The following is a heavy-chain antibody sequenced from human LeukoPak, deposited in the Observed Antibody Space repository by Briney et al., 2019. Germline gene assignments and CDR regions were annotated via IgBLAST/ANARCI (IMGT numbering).Heavy chain of an antibody. D-gene: IGHD1-26*01. CDR1: GGSISSSSYY. CDR2: IYYSGST. J-gene: IGHJ4*02. CDR3: ARVLPQDVVEWEPPRFDY. Sequence: KPSETLSLTCTVSGGSISSSSYYWGWIRQPPGKGLEWIGSIYYSGSTYYNPSLKSRVTISVDTSKNQFSLKLSSVTAADTAVYYCARVLPQDVVEWEPPRFDYWGQGTLVTVSS. V-gene: IGHV4-39*07.